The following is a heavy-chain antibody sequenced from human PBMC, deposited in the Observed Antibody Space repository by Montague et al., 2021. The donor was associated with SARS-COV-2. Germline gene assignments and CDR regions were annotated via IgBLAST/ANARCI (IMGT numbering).Heavy chain of an antibody. V-gene: IGHV4-34*01. J-gene: IGHJ4*02. CDR1: GGPFSDSY. Sequence: SETLSLTCAVYGGPFSDSYWSWIRQPPGKGLEWIGEINHRGTSNYNPSLKSRVSISVDTSKNQFSLYLGSVTAADTAVYYCARGRQHFNMIVVVMTGGEYCFDYWAQGTLVTVSS. CDR2: INHRGTS. CDR3: ARGRQHFNMIVVVMTGGEYCFDY. D-gene: IGHD3-22*01.